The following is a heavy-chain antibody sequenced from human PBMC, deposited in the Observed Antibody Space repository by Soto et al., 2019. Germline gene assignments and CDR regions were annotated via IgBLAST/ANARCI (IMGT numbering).Heavy chain of an antibody. J-gene: IGHJ4*02. CDR2: ISSNGGST. CDR1: GFTFSSYA. D-gene: IGHD3-9*01. CDR3: ARGRRLLDIYY. Sequence: HPGGSLRLSCAASGFTFSSYAMHWVRQAPGKGLEYVSAISSNGGSTYYANSVKGRFTISRDNSKNTLYLQMGSLRAEDMAVYYCARGRRLLDIYYWXQGSLVTVSS. V-gene: IGHV3-64*01.